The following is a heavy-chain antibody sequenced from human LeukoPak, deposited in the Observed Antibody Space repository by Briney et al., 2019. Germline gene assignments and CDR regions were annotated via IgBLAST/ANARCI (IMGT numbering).Heavy chain of an antibody. Sequence: PSETLSLTCAVYGGPFSGYYWRWIRQPPGKGLEWIGEINHSGSPNYNPSLNSRVTISVDSSKNQFSLKLSSVIAADTAVYYCARGRHGCYYYMDVWGKGTTVTVSS. CDR3: ARGRHGCYYYMDV. D-gene: IGHD5-24*01. CDR2: INHSGSP. J-gene: IGHJ6*03. V-gene: IGHV4-34*01. CDR1: GGPFSGYY.